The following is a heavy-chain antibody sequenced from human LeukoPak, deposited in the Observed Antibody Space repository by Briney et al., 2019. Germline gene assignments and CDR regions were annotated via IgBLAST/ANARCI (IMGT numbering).Heavy chain of an antibody. V-gene: IGHV1-69*06. D-gene: IGHD4-17*01. CDR2: IIPIFGTA. CDR3: ARNYVDTRTRGVDY. J-gene: IGHJ4*02. CDR1: GYSSTNYG. Sequence: GASVKVSCKASGYSSTNYGISWVRQAPGQGLEWMGGIIPIFGTANYAQKFQGRVTITADKSTSTAYMELRSLRSDDTAVYYCARNYVDTRTRGVDYWGQGTLVTVSS.